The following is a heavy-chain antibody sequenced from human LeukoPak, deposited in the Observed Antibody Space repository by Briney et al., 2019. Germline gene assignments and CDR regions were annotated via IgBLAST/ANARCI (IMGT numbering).Heavy chain of an antibody. CDR2: IYSRGSI. Sequence: SETLSLTCTVSGGSISSYYWSWIRQSPGKGLEWIGYIYSRGSINYNPSLKGRVTISVDTSKNQFSLKLSSVTAADTAVYYCARDHYYNSSGYTFGYWGQGTLVTVSS. V-gene: IGHV4-59*01. CDR1: GGSISSYY. J-gene: IGHJ4*02. CDR3: ARDHYYNSSGYTFGY. D-gene: IGHD3-22*01.